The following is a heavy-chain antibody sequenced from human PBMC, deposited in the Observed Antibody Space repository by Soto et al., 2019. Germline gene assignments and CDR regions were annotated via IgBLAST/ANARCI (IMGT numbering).Heavy chain of an antibody. V-gene: IGHV3-23*01. D-gene: IGHD6-6*01. J-gene: IGHJ6*03. CDR3: AKHLVDHYYYYMDV. Sequence: GWSLRLSCAASGFTFSSYAMSWVRQAPGKGKEWVSAISGSGDSKYYADSVKGRFTISRDNSKNTLYLQMNSLRVEDMAVYYCAKHLVDHYYYYMDVWGKGTTVTVFS. CDR1: GFTFSSYA. CDR2: ISGSGDSK.